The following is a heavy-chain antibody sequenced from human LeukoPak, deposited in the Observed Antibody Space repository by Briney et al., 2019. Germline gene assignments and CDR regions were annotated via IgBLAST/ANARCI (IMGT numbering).Heavy chain of an antibody. D-gene: IGHD5-12*01. CDR2: ISTMSNYI. CDR3: SRDRLGGLDL. CDR1: GFDFSTYA. Sequence: GGSLRLSCAASGFDFSTYAINWVRQAPGKGLEWVSSISTMSNYIFYGDSVKGRFTISRDNAKNSDYLQMNSLRPEDTAVYYCSRDRLGGLDLWGQGTLVTVSS. V-gene: IGHV3-21*01. J-gene: IGHJ5*02.